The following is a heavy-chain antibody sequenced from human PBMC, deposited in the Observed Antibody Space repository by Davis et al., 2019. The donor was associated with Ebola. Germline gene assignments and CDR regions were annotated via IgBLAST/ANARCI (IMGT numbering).Heavy chain of an antibody. CDR3: ARDRFFAVDF. V-gene: IGHV3-48*02. CDR2: ITKGRDAI. D-gene: IGHD3/OR15-3a*01. Sequence: PGRSLTPSCLPSRLVSSDFSLNRVRPVPGQGLESIPYITKGRDAIHYADSVKGRFTVSRDNAKNSVFLQMSSLRDEDSAVYYCARDRFFAVDFWGQGVHVSVSS. J-gene: IGHJ4*02. CDR1: RLVSSDFS.